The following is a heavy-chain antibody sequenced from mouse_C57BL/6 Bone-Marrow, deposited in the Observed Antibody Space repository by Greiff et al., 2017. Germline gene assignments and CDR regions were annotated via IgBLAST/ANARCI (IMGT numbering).Heavy chain of an antibody. D-gene: IGHD4-1*01. CDR2: IYPGDGDT. J-gene: IGHJ1*03. CDR1: GYAFSSYW. Sequence: QVQLKQSGAELVKPGASVKISCKASGYAFSSYWMNWVKQRPGKGLEWIGQIYPGDGDTNYNGKFKGKATLTADKSSSTAYMQLSSLTSEDSAVYFCARDWDGFYWYFDVWGTGTTVTVSS. CDR3: ARDWDGFYWYFDV. V-gene: IGHV1-80*01.